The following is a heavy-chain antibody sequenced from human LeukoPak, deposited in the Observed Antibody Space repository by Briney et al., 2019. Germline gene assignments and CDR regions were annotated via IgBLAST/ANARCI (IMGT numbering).Heavy chain of an antibody. J-gene: IGHJ6*02. Sequence: GASVKVSCKASGYTFTSYGISWVRQAPGQGLEWMGWISAYNGNTNYAQKLQGRVTMTTDTSTSTAYMELRSLRSDDTAVYYCAREHYDILTGYLSSYGMDVWGQGTTVTVSS. D-gene: IGHD3-9*01. CDR3: AREHYDILTGYLSSYGMDV. CDR1: GYTFTSYG. V-gene: IGHV1-18*01. CDR2: ISAYNGNT.